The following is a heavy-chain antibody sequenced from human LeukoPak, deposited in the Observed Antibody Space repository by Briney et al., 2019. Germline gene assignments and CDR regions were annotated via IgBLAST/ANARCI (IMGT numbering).Heavy chain of an antibody. CDR3: ARDLGFTYYDSSGYYSRFDY. D-gene: IGHD3-22*01. J-gene: IGHJ4*02. Sequence: GGSLRLSCAASGFTFSSYSMNWARQAPGKGLEWVSYISSSSSTIDYADSVKGRFTISRDNAKNSLYLQMNSLRAEDKAVYHCARDLGFTYYDSSGYYSRFDYWGQGTLVTVSS. V-gene: IGHV3-48*01. CDR1: GFTFSSYS. CDR2: ISSSSSTI.